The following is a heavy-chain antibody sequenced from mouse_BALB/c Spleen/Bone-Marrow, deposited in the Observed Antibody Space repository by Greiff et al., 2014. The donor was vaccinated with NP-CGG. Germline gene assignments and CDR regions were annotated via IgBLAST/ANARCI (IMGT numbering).Heavy chain of an antibody. CDR3: ARSGTVLDPALIY. D-gene: IGHD1-1*01. V-gene: IGHV1-7*01. CDR1: GYTFTIYW. J-gene: IGHJ3*01. Sequence: QVQLKESGAELAKPGASVKMSCKASGYTFTIYWMHWVKQRPGQGLERIGYIDPSNGYTEYNQKFKDKATLTADKSSSTAYMQLSSLTSEDSAFYYCARSGTVLDPALIYWGQGTLVTVSA. CDR2: IDPSNGYT.